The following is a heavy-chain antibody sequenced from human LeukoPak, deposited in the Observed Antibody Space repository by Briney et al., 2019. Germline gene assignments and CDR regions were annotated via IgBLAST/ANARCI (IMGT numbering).Heavy chain of an antibody. CDR2: ISSSSSYI. CDR3: ARGPHSYTSRYFDKPSDY. CDR1: GFTFSTYS. J-gene: IGHJ4*02. D-gene: IGHD3-9*01. V-gene: IGHV3-21*01. Sequence: GGSLRLSCAASGFTFSTYSMNWARQAPGKGLEWVSSISSSSSYIYYADSVKGRFTISRDDAKNSLYLQMNSLRAEDTAVYYCARGPHSYTSRYFDKPSDYWGQGTLVTV.